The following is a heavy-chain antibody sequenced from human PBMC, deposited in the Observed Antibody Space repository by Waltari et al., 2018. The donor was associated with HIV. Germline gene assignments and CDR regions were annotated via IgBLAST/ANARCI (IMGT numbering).Heavy chain of an antibody. CDR2: ISWNSGSI. D-gene: IGHD2-2*01. CDR1: GFTRDDYA. CDR3: AKDLGYCSSTSCYAGEGGDFDY. J-gene: IGHJ4*02. Sequence: EVQLVESGGGWVQPGRSLRLSCAASGFTRDDYAMHWVRQAPGRGLEWVSGISWNSGSIGYADSVKGRFTISRDNAKNSLYLQMNSLRAEDTALYYCAKDLGYCSSTSCYAGEGGDFDYWGQGTLVTVSS. V-gene: IGHV3-9*01.